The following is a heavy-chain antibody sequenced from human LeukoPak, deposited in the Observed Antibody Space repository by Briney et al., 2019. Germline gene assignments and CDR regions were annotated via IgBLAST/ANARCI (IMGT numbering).Heavy chain of an antibody. D-gene: IGHD3-22*01. CDR1: GGSIRGSSYY. Sequence: SETLSLTCTVSGGSIRGSSYYWGWIRQPPGKGLEWIGNIYYTGTTYYNPSLKSRVTISVETSKNHFSLRLRSVTAADTAVYFCARPRDDSTGYYLGYWGQGTLVTVSS. CDR2: IYYTGTT. J-gene: IGHJ4*02. V-gene: IGHV4-39*02. CDR3: ARPRDDSTGYYLGY.